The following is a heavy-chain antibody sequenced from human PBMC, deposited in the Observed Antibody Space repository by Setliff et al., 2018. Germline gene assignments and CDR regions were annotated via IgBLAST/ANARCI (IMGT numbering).Heavy chain of an antibody. D-gene: IGHD3-22*01. J-gene: IGHJ4*02. CDR1: GYIFSDYG. V-gene: IGHV1-18*01. CDR3: ARINFYVSSGYYYAPDY. Sequence: ASVKVSCKSSGYIFSDYGITWVRQAPGQGLEWMGWANNDNFNTNYAQKFQGRVTMTIDTSTDTVYMELRSLKSDDTALYYCARINFYVSSGYYYAPDYWGQGTLVTVSS. CDR2: ANNDNFNT.